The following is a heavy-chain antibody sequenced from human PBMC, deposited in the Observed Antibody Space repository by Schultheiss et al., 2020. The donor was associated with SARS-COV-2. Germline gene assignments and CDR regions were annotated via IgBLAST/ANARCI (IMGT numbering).Heavy chain of an antibody. CDR2: ISGSDDNT. D-gene: IGHD3-9*01. CDR1: GFTFSSYA. J-gene: IGHJ4*02. Sequence: GGSLRLSCAASGFTFSSYAMHWVRQAPGKGLEWVSAISGSDDNTYYADSAKGRFTISRDNSKNTLYLQMNSLRAEDTAVYYCAKGGWLEYWGQGTLVTVSS. V-gene: IGHV3-23*01. CDR3: AKGGWLEY.